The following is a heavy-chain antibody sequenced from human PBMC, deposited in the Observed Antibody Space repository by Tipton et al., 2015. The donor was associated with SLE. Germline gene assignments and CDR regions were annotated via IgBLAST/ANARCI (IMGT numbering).Heavy chain of an antibody. D-gene: IGHD1-1*01. J-gene: IGHJ6*03. Sequence: QLVQSGAEVKKPGASVKVSCKASGYIFTTYYIHWVRQAPGQGLEWMGRINPSGGNTIHAQKFQGRVTMTRDTSTSTVYMEVRSLRSEDTAVYYCARGERSLETYDYYYMDGWGKGTTVAVSS. CDR3: ARGERSLETYDYYYMDG. V-gene: IGHV1-46*01. CDR1: GYIFTTYY. CDR2: INPSGGNT.